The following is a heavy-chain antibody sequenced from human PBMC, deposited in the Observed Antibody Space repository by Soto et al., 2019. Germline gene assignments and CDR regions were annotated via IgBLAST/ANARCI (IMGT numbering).Heavy chain of an antibody. J-gene: IGHJ5*01. CDR2: INHSGST. Sequence: PSETLSLTCAVYGGSFSGYYWTWIRQPPGTGLEWIGEINHSGSTNYNPSLKSRVTISVDTSKNQFSLKLTSVTAADTAVYYCVRLVGNSWLDSWGPGTLVTVSS. V-gene: IGHV4-34*01. CDR3: VRLVGNSWLDS. CDR1: GGSFSGYY. D-gene: IGHD2-2*01.